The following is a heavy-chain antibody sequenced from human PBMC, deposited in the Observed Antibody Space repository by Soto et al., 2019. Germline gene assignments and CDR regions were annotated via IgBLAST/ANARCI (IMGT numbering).Heavy chain of an antibody. V-gene: IGHV3-11*05. Sequence: QVQLVESGGALVKPGGSLRLSCAASGFTFGDYYMNWLRQAPGKGLEWLSYISGSSSDTKYADSVKGRITISRGNAKNSRYLQLNSLRAEDTAVSYCARGVWRFSGEYWGQGTLGNFSS. CDR3: ARGVWRFSGEY. CDR2: ISGSSSDT. J-gene: IGHJ4*02. CDR1: GFTFGDYY. D-gene: IGHD2-8*01.